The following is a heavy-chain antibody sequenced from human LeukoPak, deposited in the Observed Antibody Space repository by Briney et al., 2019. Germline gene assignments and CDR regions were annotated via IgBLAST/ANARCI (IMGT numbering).Heavy chain of an antibody. CDR2: IYYSGST. D-gene: IGHD3-10*01. V-gene: IGHV4-61*01. Sequence: SETLSLTCTVSGASVSSGTYYWSWIRQPPGKGLEWIGYIYYSGSTNYNPSLKSRVTISVDTSKNQFSLRLSSVTAADTAVYYCASHYYGSGSKNWFGPWGQGTLVTVSS. CDR3: ASHYYGSGSKNWFGP. J-gene: IGHJ5*02. CDR1: GASVSSGTYY.